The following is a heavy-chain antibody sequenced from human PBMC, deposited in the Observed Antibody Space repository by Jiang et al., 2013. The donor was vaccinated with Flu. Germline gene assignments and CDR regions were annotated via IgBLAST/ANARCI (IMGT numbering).Heavy chain of an antibody. V-gene: IGHV3-7*03. Sequence: YVDSVKGRFTISRDNAKNSLYLQMNSLRAEDTAVYYCARDAPGYYDSSGYSDAFDIWGQGTMVTVSS. D-gene: IGHD3-22*01. J-gene: IGHJ3*02. CDR3: ARDAPGYYDSSGYSDAFDI.